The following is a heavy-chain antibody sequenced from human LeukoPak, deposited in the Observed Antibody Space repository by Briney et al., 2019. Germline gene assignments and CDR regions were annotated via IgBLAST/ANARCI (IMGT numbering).Heavy chain of an antibody. CDR1: GFTFSSYG. D-gene: IGHD5-24*01. CDR3: ARDLGDGYNHFDY. V-gene: IGHV3-33*01. Sequence: PWGSLRLSCAASGFTFSSYGMHWVRQAPGKGLEWVAVIWYDGSNKYYADSVKGRFTISRDNSKNTLYLQMNSLRAEDTAVYYCARDLGDGYNHFDYWGQGTLVTVSS. CDR2: IWYDGSNK. J-gene: IGHJ4*02.